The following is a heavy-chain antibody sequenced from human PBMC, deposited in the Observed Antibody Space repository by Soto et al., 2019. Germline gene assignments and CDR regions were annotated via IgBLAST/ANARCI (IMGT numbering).Heavy chain of an antibody. CDR1: GGTFSRYT. D-gene: IGHD3-22*01. CDR3: ARDGTLYDSSAYYYLY. Sequence: QEQLVQSGAEVKKPGSSVKVSCKASGGTFSRYTITWVRQAPGQGLEWMGGITPMFGTPNYAQKFQGRVKITADESTSTAYMELSSLRSEDTAMYYCARDGTLYDSSAYYYLYWGQGTLVTVSS. V-gene: IGHV1-69*01. J-gene: IGHJ4*02. CDR2: ITPMFGTP.